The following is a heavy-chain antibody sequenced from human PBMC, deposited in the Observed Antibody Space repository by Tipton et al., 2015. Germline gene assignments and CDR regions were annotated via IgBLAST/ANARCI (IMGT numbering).Heavy chain of an antibody. D-gene: IGHD5-12*01. CDR1: GYTFTNFG. Sequence: QLVQSGAEVKKPGASVKVSCKASGYTFTNFGITWVRQAPGQGLEWMGWISVYNGDTKYAQNLQGRVTMTTDTSTGTAYMELRSLRADDTAVYYCARVKVATMLYYFDYWGQGTLVTVSS. CDR2: ISVYNGDT. J-gene: IGHJ4*02. CDR3: ARVKVATMLYYFDY. V-gene: IGHV1-18*01.